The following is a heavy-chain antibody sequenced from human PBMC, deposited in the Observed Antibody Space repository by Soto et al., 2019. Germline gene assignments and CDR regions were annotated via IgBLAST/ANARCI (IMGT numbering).Heavy chain of an antibody. CDR1: GGSISSGGYS. J-gene: IGHJ4*02. V-gene: IGHV4-30-2*01. Sequence: SETLSLTCAVSGGSISSGGYSWSWIRQPPGKGLEWIGYIYHSGSTYYNPSLKSRVTISVDRSKNQFSLKLSSVTAADTAVYYCASSRVETDYFDYWGQGTLVTVSS. D-gene: IGHD2-21*02. CDR3: ASSRVETDYFDY. CDR2: IYHSGST.